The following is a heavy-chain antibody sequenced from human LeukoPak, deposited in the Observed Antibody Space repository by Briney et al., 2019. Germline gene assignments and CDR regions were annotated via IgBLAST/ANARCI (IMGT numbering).Heavy chain of an antibody. CDR1: GGSFSGYY. CDR2: INHSGST. D-gene: IGHD4-23*01. CDR3: ARTYGGNSLDY. V-gene: IGHV4-34*01. J-gene: IGHJ4*02. Sequence: PSETLSLTCGVNGGSFSGYYWNWIRQTPGKGLEWIGEINHSGSTNYNPSLKSRVTISVDTSKNQFSLKLSSVTAADTAVYYCARTYGGNSLDYWGQGTLVTVSS.